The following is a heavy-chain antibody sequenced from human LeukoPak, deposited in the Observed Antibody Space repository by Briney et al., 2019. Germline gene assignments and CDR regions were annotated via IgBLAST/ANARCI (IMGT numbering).Heavy chain of an antibody. Sequence: GASVKVSCKASGYTFTGYYVHWMRQAPGQGLEWMGCINPDSGDTEYGQKFQGRVTMTRDTSIATAYMELTGLAPDDTAVYYCARDRGPSYDSGIYFQYYFHYWGQGTLVTVSS. CDR3: ARDRGPSYDSGIYFQYYFHY. CDR1: GYTFTGYY. D-gene: IGHD3-10*01. V-gene: IGHV1-2*02. CDR2: INPDSGDT. J-gene: IGHJ4*02.